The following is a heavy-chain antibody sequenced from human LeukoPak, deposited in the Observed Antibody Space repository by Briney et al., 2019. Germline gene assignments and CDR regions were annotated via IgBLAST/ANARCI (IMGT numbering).Heavy chain of an antibody. Sequence: SETLSLTCTVSSASINSSPYFWAWIRQSPGQGLEWIATISYSGTTYYNPSLNSRVTISADTSKNHFSLKLSSVTAADTAVYYCARVLGYCSGGSCYGYFDYWGQGTLVTVSS. CDR3: ARVLGYCSGGSCYGYFDY. V-gene: IGHV4-39*02. J-gene: IGHJ4*02. D-gene: IGHD2-15*01. CDR1: SASINSSPYF. CDR2: ISYSGTT.